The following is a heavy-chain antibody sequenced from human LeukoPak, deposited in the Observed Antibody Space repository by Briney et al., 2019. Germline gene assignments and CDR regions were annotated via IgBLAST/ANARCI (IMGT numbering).Heavy chain of an antibody. V-gene: IGHV1-18*01. CDR1: GYTFTSYG. Sequence: ASVKVSCKASGYTFTSYGISWVRQAPGQGLEWMGWISAYNGNTNYAQKLQGRVTMTTDTSTSTAYMELRSLRSDDTAVYYCARDAIAAAGPGLYYYYYMDVWCKGTTVTVSS. J-gene: IGHJ6*03. CDR3: ARDAIAAAGPGLYYYYYMDV. CDR2: ISAYNGNT. D-gene: IGHD6-13*01.